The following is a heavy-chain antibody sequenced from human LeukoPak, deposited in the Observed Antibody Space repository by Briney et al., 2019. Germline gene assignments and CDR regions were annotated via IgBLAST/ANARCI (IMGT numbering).Heavy chain of an antibody. V-gene: IGHV3-23*01. Sequence: PGGSLRLSCAASGFTFGSYAVSWVRQAPGKGLEWVSVISGSGGSTYYADSVKARFTISRDNSKNTLYLQMNSLRAEDTAVYYCAKDISSGYYYFDYWGQGTLVTVSS. D-gene: IGHD3-22*01. CDR3: AKDISSGYYYFDY. J-gene: IGHJ4*02. CDR1: GFTFGSYA. CDR2: ISGSGGST.